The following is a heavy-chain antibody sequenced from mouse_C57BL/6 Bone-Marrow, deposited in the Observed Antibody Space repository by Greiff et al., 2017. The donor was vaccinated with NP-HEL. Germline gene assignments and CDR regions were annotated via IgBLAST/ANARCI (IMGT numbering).Heavy chain of an antibody. J-gene: IGHJ2*01. CDR3: ARQDGYRYYFDY. V-gene: IGHV5-12*01. CDR1: GFTFSDYY. CDR2: ISNGGGST. Sequence: EVKLVESGGGLVQPGGSLKLSCAASGFTFSDYYMYWVRQTPEKRLEWVAYISNGGGSTYYPDTVKGRFTISRDNAKNTLYLQMSRLKSEDTAMYYCARQDGYRYYFDYWGQGTTLTVSS. D-gene: IGHD2-3*01.